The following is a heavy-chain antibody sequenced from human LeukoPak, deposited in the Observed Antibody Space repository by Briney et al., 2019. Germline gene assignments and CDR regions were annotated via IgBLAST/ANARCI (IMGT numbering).Heavy chain of an antibody. CDR1: GFTFDDYG. Sequence: GGSLRLSCAASGFTFDDYGMNWVRQAPGKGLEWVSGINWNGDNTNYADSVKGRFTISRDNAKNSLYLQMNSLRAEDLALYYCARDLGVGATGLYYFDYWGQGTLVTVSS. J-gene: IGHJ4*02. CDR3: ARDLGVGATGLYYFDY. V-gene: IGHV3-20*04. D-gene: IGHD1-26*01. CDR2: INWNGDNT.